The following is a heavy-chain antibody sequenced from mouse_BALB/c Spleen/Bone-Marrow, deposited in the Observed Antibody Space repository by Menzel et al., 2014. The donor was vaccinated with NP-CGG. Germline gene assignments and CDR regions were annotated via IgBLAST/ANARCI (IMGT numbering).Heavy chain of an antibody. CDR3: ARVWDWFAY. J-gene: IGHJ3*01. Sequence: EVKVVDSGGGLVKPGGSLKLSCTASGFAFSSCDMSWVRQTPEKRLEWVATITSGGGNTYYPDSVKGRFTISRDNARNTLYLQMSSLRSEDTALYYCARVWDWFAYWGQGTLVTVSA. V-gene: IGHV5-9*02. D-gene: IGHD4-1*01. CDR1: GFAFSSCD. CDR2: ITSGGGNT.